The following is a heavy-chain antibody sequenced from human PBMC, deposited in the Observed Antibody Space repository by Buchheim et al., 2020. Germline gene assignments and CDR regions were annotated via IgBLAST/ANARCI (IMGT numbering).Heavy chain of an antibody. CDR1: GFIFSDYS. Sequence: EVQLVESGGGFVQPGGSLRLSCAASGFIFSDYSMSWVRQPPGKGLEWLSYISYSNSPIYYAGSVKGRFTISRDNVKNSLYCQMNSLRDEDTAVYYCARRYGDYPGSFDYWGQGTL. V-gene: IGHV3-48*02. D-gene: IGHD4-17*01. CDR2: ISYSNSPI. J-gene: IGHJ4*02. CDR3: ARRYGDYPGSFDY.